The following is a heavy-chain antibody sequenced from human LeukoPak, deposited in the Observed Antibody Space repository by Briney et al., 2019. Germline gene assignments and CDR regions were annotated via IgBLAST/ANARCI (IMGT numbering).Heavy chain of an antibody. V-gene: IGHV3-30-3*01. CDR3: ARDALAGPVYSSGWYFYC. Sequence: PGRSLRLSCAASGFTFSSYAMHWVRRAPGKGLEWVAVISYDGSNKYYADSVKGRFTISRDNSKNTLYLQMNSLRAEDTAVYYCARDALAGPVYSSGWYFYCWGQGTLVTVSS. CDR2: ISYDGSNK. D-gene: IGHD6-19*01. CDR1: GFTFSSYA. J-gene: IGHJ4*02.